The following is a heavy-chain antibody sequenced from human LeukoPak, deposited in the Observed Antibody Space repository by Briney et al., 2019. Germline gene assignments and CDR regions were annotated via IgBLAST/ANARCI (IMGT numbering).Heavy chain of an antibody. V-gene: IGHV3-33*08. CDR1: GFTFDDYG. J-gene: IGHJ4*02. CDR2: IWYDGSNK. D-gene: IGHD3-22*01. Sequence: GGSLRLSCAASGFTFDDYGMDWVRQAPGKGLEWVAVIWYDGSNKYYADSVKGRFTISRDNSKNTLYLQMDSLRAEDTAVYYCARGDAIVLITGYYFDYWGQGTLVTVSS. CDR3: ARGDAIVLITGYYFDY.